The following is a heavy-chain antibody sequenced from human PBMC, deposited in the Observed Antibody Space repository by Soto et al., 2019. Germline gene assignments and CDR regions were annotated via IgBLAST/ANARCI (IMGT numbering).Heavy chain of an antibody. J-gene: IGHJ5*02. Sequence: AGGSLRLSCVAFGFPFSAYNMNWVRQAPGKGLEWISSITSKSGQTYYAESVKGRFTISRDNAKNSLYLEMNSLGAGDTAVYYCARDLLAGQELVIPWFDPWGQGTLVTVSS. CDR1: GFPFSAYN. V-gene: IGHV3-21*06. D-gene: IGHD3-16*02. CDR3: ARDLLAGQELVIPWFDP. CDR2: ITSKSGQT.